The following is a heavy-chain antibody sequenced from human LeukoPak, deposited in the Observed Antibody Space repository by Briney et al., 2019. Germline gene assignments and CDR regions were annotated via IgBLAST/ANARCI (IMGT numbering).Heavy chain of an antibody. CDR1: GGSFSGYY. J-gene: IGHJ4*02. V-gene: IGHV4-34*01. Sequence: SETLSLTCAVYGGSFSGYYWSWIRQAPGKGLEWIAEINHSGSANYNPALKSRGTISVDTSKNSFSLKLSSVTAADTAVYYCARVPGRSYSGSYPLDYWGRGTLVTVSS. CDR2: INHSGSA. CDR3: ARVPGRSYSGSYPLDY. D-gene: IGHD1-26*01.